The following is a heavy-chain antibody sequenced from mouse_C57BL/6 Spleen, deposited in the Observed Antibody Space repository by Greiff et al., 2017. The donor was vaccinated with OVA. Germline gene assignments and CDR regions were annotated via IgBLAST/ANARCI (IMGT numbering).Heavy chain of an antibody. Sequence: QVQLQQPGAELVKPGASVKLSCKASGYTFTSYWMHWVKQRPGRGLEWIGRIDPNSGGTKYNEKFKSKATLTVDKPSSTAYMQLSSRTSEDSAVYDCARGGISIYYYGSSYVGFDYWGQGTTLTVSS. CDR3: ARGGISIYYYGSSYVGFDY. CDR1: GYTFTSYW. J-gene: IGHJ2*01. CDR2: IDPNSGGT. V-gene: IGHV1-72*01. D-gene: IGHD1-1*01.